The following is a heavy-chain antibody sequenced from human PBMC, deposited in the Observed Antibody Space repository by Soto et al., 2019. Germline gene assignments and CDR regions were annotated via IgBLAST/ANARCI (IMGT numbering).Heavy chain of an antibody. Sequence: SETLSLTCAVYGGSFSGYYWSWIRQPPGKGLEWIGEINHSGSTNYNPSLKSRVTISVDTSKNQFSLKLSSVTAADTAVYYCARRRTLDYWGQGTLVTVSS. V-gene: IGHV4-34*01. J-gene: IGHJ4*02. CDR2: INHSGST. CDR1: GGSFSGYY. CDR3: ARRRTLDY.